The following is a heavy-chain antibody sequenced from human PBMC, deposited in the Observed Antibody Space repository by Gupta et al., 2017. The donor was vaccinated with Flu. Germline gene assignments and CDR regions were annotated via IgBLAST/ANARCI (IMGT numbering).Heavy chain of an antibody. V-gene: IGHV3-13*01. Sequence: EVQLVDSGGGLVQPGGSVRLSCVASVFTFRTDDRHWVRQAAGKGLGWVSSIGPAGNTFYAASVRGRFTISTENAKKSLYLQRNGLRAGDTAIYYWATCHYGVSPAMDYWGQGTPVTVSS. J-gene: IGHJ4*02. D-gene: IGHD4-17*01. CDR2: IGPAGNT. CDR3: ATCHYGVSPAMDY. CDR1: VFTFRTDD.